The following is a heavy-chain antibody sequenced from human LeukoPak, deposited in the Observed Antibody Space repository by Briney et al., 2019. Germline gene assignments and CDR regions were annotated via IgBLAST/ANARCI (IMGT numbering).Heavy chain of an antibody. V-gene: IGHV3-30*02. D-gene: IGHD6-6*01. CDR3: AKAIHSSSSGVVDY. J-gene: IGHJ4*02. CDR1: GFIFSNYA. CDR2: IRYDGSNK. Sequence: PGGSLRLSCAASGFIFSNYAMHWVRQAPGKGLVWVTFIRYDGSNKYYAESVKGRFTISRDNSKNTLYLQMNSLRAEDTAVYYCAKAIHSSSSGVVDYWGQGTLVTVSS.